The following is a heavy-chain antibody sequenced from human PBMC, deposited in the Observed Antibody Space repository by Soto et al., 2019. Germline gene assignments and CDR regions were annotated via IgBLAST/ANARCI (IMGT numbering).Heavy chain of an antibody. J-gene: IGHJ6*03. D-gene: IGHD3-3*01. V-gene: IGHV3-21*01. CDR2: ISSSSSYI. CDR3: ARDVIKDYDFWSGFYAGEDRSYMDV. CDR1: GFTFSSYS. Sequence: LRLSCAASGFTFSSYSMNWVRQAPGKGLEWVSSISSSSSYIYYADSVKGRFTISRDNAKNSLYLQMNSLRAEDTAVYYCARDVIKDYDFWSGFYAGEDRSYMDVWGKGTTVTVSS.